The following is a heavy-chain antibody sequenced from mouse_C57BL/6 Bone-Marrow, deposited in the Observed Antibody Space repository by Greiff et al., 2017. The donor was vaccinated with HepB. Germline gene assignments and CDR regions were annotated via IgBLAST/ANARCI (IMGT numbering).Heavy chain of an antibody. CDR3: ARESYYGSFYAMDY. Sequence: VQLVESGPGLVAPSQSLSITCTVSGFSLTSYAISWVRQPPGKGLEWLGVIWTGGGTNYNSALKSRLSISKDNSKSQVFLKMNSLQTDDTARYYCARESYYGSFYAMDYWGQGTSVTVSS. CDR1: GFSLTSYA. D-gene: IGHD2-10*01. V-gene: IGHV2-9-1*01. J-gene: IGHJ4*01. CDR2: IWTGGGT.